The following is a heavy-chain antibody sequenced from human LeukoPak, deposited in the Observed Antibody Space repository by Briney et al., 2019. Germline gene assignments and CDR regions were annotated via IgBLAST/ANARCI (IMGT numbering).Heavy chain of an antibody. CDR3: ATPSESGWAFHF. Sequence: ASVKVSFKASGYTFTGYYMYWVRQAPGQGLEWMGWINPNSGATNYAEKFQGRVTMTRDTSISTGYMELSRLRSDDTAVYYCATPSESGWAFHFWGQGTLVTVSS. CDR1: GYTFTGYY. V-gene: IGHV1-2*02. J-gene: IGHJ4*02. CDR2: INPNSGAT. D-gene: IGHD6-19*01.